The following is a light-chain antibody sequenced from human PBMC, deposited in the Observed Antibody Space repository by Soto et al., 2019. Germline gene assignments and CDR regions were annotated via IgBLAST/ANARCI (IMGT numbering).Light chain of an antibody. CDR1: QSVNGNY. V-gene: IGKV3-20*01. J-gene: IGKJ1*01. CDR2: GTS. CDR3: QQCGSLPGT. Sequence: ETVLTQSPGTLSLSPGERATLSCRASQSVNGNYLAWYQQKHGQARSLLNYGTSSRATGITGRISGGGCGTNFSPPISSLVPEDFAVYYCQQCGSLPGTFGQGTKVDIK.